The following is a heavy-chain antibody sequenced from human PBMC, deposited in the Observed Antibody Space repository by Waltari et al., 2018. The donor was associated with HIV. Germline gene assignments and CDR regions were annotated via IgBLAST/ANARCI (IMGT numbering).Heavy chain of an antibody. Sequence: QVQLQQWGAGLLKPSETLSLICAVNGGSFSGYYWSWIRQPPGRGLEWIGYIYHSGSTDYHPSLKSRVTLSVDTSKNQFSLRLTSVTAADTAVYYCARGARSGSDYFDYWGQGTVVTVSS. CDR1: GGSFSGYY. CDR2: IYHSGST. V-gene: IGHV4-34*01. CDR3: ARGARSGSDYFDY. D-gene: IGHD3-3*01. J-gene: IGHJ4*02.